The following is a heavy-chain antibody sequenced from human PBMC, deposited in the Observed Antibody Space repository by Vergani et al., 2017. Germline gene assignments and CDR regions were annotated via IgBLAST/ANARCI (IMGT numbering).Heavy chain of an antibody. CDR1: GGSFSGYY. CDR3: ARSASGGYFDWSQTNHYYVDV. D-gene: IGHD3-9*01. Sequence: QVQLQQWGAGLLKPSETLSLTCAVYGGSFSGYYWSWIRQPPGKGLEWIGEINHSGSTNYTPSLKSRVTISVDTSKNQFTLKLSSVTAADTAVYYCARSASGGYFDWSQTNHYYVDVWGKGTAVAVSS. J-gene: IGHJ6*03. V-gene: IGHV4-34*01. CDR2: INHSGST.